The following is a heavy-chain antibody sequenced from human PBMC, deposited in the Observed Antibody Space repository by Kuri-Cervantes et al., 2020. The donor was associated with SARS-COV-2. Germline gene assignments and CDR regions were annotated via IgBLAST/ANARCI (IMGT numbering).Heavy chain of an antibody. CDR2: IYYSGST. CDR1: GGSISSSSYY. D-gene: IGHD5-12*01. V-gene: IGHV4-39*01. CDR3: ATVARGAIVATIREGFDY. Sequence: GSLRLSCTVSGGSISSSSYYWGWIRQPPGKGLEWIGSIYYSGSTYYNPSLKSRVTISVDTSKNQLSLKLSSVTAADTAVYYCATVARGAIVATIREGFDYWGQGTLVTVSS. J-gene: IGHJ4*02.